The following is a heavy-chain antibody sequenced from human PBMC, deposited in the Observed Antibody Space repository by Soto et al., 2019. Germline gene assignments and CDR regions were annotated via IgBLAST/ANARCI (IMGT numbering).Heavy chain of an antibody. CDR3: ARVTYESFTAYWYFFDF. D-gene: IGHD3-9*01. Sequence: PSETLSLTCTVSGDSIRPYYWTWIRQPPGKGLEWIGYVYYSGSVNYKSSLKSRVTMSVDTSKNQFSLRLNSVTAADTAVYYCARVTYESFTAYWYFFDFSSRGSLDTVYS. J-gene: IGHJ4*02. CDR2: VYYSGSV. V-gene: IGHV4-59*01. CDR1: GDSIRPYY.